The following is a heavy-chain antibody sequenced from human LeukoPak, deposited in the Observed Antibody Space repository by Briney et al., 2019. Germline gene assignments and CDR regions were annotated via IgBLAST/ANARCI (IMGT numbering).Heavy chain of an antibody. Sequence: GGSLRLSCAASGFTFSSYAMSWVRQAPGKGLEWVSAISGSGGSTYYADSVKGRFTISRDNSKNTLYLQMNSLRAEDTAVYYCAEGGDYYDSSVPRAFDIWGQGTMVTVSS. CDR3: AEGGDYYDSSVPRAFDI. J-gene: IGHJ3*02. D-gene: IGHD3-22*01. V-gene: IGHV3-23*01. CDR2: ISGSGGST. CDR1: GFTFSSYA.